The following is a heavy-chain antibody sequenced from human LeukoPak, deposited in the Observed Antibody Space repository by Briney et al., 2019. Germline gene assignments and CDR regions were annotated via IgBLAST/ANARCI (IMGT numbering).Heavy chain of an antibody. V-gene: IGHV1-69*13. CDR1: GGTFSRYA. Sequence: SVKVSCKASGGTFSRYAISWVRQAPGQGLEWMGGIIPIFGTANYAQKFQGRVTITADESTSTAYMELSSLRSEDTAVYYCARDHRSSGWTFRDYWGQGTLVTVSS. CDR2: IIPIFGTA. D-gene: IGHD6-19*01. J-gene: IGHJ4*02. CDR3: ARDHRSSGWTFRDY.